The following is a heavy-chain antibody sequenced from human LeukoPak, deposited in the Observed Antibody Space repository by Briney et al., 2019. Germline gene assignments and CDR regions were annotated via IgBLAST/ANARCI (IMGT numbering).Heavy chain of an antibody. J-gene: IGHJ4*02. CDR3: ARETGWGSYGLDY. Sequence: SVKVSCKASGGTFSSYAISWVRQAPGQGLEWMGGIIPIFGTANYAQKFQGRVTITADESTSTAYMELSSRRSEDTAVYYCARETGWGSYGLDYWGQGTLVTVSS. D-gene: IGHD3-16*01. V-gene: IGHV1-69*13. CDR1: GGTFSSYA. CDR2: IIPIFGTA.